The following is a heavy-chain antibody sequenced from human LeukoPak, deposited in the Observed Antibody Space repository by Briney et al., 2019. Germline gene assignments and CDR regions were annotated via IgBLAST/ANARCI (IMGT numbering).Heavy chain of an antibody. V-gene: IGHV3-48*01. D-gene: IGHD3-10*01. CDR3: ARGRITMVRGVIPSDY. Sequence: PGGSVRLSCAASGFTFSSYSMKWVRQATGKGLEWVSYISSSSSTIYYADSVKGRFTISRDNAKNSLYLQMNSLRAEDTAVYYCARGRITMVRGVIPSDYWGQGTLVTVSS. CDR2: ISSSSSTI. J-gene: IGHJ4*02. CDR1: GFTFSSYS.